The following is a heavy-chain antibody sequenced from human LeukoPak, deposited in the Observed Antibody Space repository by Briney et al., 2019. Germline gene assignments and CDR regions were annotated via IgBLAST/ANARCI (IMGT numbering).Heavy chain of an antibody. V-gene: IGHV3-11*01. Sequence: GGSLRLSCAASGYTFSDYYMSWIRQAPGKGLEWVSYIGSSGSTIYYADSVKGRFTISRDNAKNSLYLQMNSLRAEDTAVYYCASGYNDYGDYGNDYWGQGTLVTVSS. CDR1: GYTFSDYY. CDR2: IGSSGSTI. J-gene: IGHJ4*02. D-gene: IGHD4-17*01. CDR3: ASGYNDYGDYGNDY.